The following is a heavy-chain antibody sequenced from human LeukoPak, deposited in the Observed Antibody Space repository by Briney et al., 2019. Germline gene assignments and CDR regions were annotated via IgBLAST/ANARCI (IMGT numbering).Heavy chain of an antibody. D-gene: IGHD1-26*01. CDR3: ARGGSYPTSNDY. Sequence: SETLSLTCTVFGDSVSTYSWSWIRQPAGEGLEWTGRVYSNGNTNYNPSLKSRVTLSTDRSKNQVSLKLTSVTAADTATYYCARGGSYPTSNDYWGQGTLVTVSS. V-gene: IGHV4-4*07. CDR1: GDSVSTYS. CDR2: VYSNGNT. J-gene: IGHJ4*02.